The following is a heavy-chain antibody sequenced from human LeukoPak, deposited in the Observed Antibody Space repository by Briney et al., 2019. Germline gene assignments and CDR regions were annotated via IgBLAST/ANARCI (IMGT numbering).Heavy chain of an antibody. CDR3: ARGGSSSWRIGYYFDY. V-gene: IGHV4-59*01. CDR2: IFYSGST. Sequence: PSETLSLTCTVSGDSISSYYWSWIRQPPGKGLEWIGNIFYSGSTNYNPSLKSRVAISVDTSRNHFSLKLSSVTAADTAVYYCARGGSSSWRIGYYFDYWGQGTLVTVSS. D-gene: IGHD6-13*01. CDR1: GDSISSYY. J-gene: IGHJ4*02.